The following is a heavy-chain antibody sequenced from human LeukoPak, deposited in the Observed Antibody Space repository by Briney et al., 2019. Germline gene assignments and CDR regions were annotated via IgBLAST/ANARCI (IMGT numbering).Heavy chain of an antibody. CDR2: ISVSNGGT. CDR1: GYTFTTYS. J-gene: IGHJ1*01. CDR3: ATATQPRGYFLH. D-gene: IGHD2-2*01. V-gene: IGHV1-18*01. Sequence: GASVKVSCKASGYTFTTYSLAWVRQAPGQSLEWMGWISVSNGGTNYAQSFQDRVTLTRDTSTNTAYLELRSLRSDDTAIIYCATATQPRGYFLHWGQGTLVTVSS.